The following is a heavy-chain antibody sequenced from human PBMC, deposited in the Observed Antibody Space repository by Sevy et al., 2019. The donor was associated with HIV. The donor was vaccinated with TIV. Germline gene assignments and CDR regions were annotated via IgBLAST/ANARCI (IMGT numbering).Heavy chain of an antibody. Sequence: APVKVSCKASGGTFSSYAISWVRQAPGQGLEWMGGIIPIFGTANYAQKFQGRVTITADESMSTAYMELSSLRSEDTAVYYCARPGDVRLFDPSGAFDIWGQGTMVTVSS. D-gene: IGHD3-9*01. CDR2: IIPIFGTA. V-gene: IGHV1-69*13. CDR1: GGTFSSYA. J-gene: IGHJ3*02. CDR3: ARPGDVRLFDPSGAFDI.